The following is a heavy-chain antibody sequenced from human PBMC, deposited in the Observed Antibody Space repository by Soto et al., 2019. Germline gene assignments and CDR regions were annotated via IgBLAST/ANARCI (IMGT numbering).Heavy chain of an antibody. V-gene: IGHV3-30*03. Sequence: QVQLVESGGGVVQPGRSLRLSCAASGFTFSSYGMHWVRQAPGKGLEWVAVISYDGSDKYYADSVKGRFTISRDNSNNTLYLQMDSLRAEDTAVHHCAREVYYDFWSGFNTHPYYFDDWGQGTLVTVSS. D-gene: IGHD3-3*01. CDR1: GFTFSSYG. CDR2: ISYDGSDK. J-gene: IGHJ4*02. CDR3: AREVYYDFWSGFNTHPYYFDD.